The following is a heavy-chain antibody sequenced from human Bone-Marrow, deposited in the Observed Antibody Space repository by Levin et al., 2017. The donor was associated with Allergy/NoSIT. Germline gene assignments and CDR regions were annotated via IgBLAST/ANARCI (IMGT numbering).Heavy chain of an antibody. CDR3: ARDGGLTAAGTRFDY. V-gene: IGHV6-1*01. D-gene: IGHD6-13*01. Sequence: SQTLSLTCAISGDSVSSNSVAWNWIRQSPSRGLEWLGRTYYKSKWYNDYAASVKSRITINPDTSKNQFSLQLNSVTPEDTAVYYCARDGGLTAAGTRFDYWGQGTLVTVSS. J-gene: IGHJ4*02. CDR1: GDSVSSNSVA. CDR2: TYYKSKWYN.